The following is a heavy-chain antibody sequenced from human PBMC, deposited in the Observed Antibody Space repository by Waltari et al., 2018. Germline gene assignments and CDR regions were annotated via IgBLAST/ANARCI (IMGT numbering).Heavy chain of an antibody. J-gene: IGHJ4*02. Sequence: QLQLQESGPGLVKPSETLSLPCSVPADSVSSIHYYWGWIRQPPGKGLEGIASVYYSRITYYNPSLKSRVTISADTSRNQFYLRLTSVTATDTAVYYCARSSAGMPRWLGDYWGQGILVTVSS. V-gene: IGHV4-39*01. D-gene: IGHD5-12*01. CDR3: ARSSAGMPRWLGDY. CDR2: VYYSRIT. CDR1: ADSVSSIHYY.